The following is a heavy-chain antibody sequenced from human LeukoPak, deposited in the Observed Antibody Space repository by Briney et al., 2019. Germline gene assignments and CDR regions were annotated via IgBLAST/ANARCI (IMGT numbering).Heavy chain of an antibody. D-gene: IGHD5-18*01. CDR1: GFTFSSYS. CDR3: PGVDTAMVTIPDY. V-gene: IGHV3-21*01. Sequence: GGSLRLSCAASGFTFSSYSVNWVRQAPGKGLEWVSSISSSSSYIYYADSVKGRFTISRDNAKNSLYLQMNSLRAEDTAVYYLPGVDTAMVTIPDYWGQGTLGTVSS. CDR2: ISSSSSYI. J-gene: IGHJ4*02.